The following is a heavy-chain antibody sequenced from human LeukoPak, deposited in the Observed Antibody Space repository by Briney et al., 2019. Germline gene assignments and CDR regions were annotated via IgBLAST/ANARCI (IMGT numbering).Heavy chain of an antibody. V-gene: IGHV3-23*01. Sequence: GGSLRLSCAASGFTFSNYAMTWVRQAPGKGLEWVSDISGSGGSTYYADSVKGRFTISRDNSKNTLYLQMNSLRAEDTAVYYCAIRTYTSGWYYFNYWGQGTLVTVSS. CDR1: GFTFSNYA. J-gene: IGHJ4*02. D-gene: IGHD6-19*01. CDR2: ISGSGGST. CDR3: AIRTYTSGWYYFNY.